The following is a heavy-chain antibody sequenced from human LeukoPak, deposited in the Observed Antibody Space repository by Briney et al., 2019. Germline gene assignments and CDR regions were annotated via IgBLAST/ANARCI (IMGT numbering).Heavy chain of an antibody. D-gene: IGHD3-10*01. J-gene: IGHJ4*02. CDR2: IRSTANGYAT. Sequence: GGSLRLSCAAPGFTFCGSALHWVRQASGKWMAWVGRIRSTANGYATAYAASVKGRFTISRDDSKNTAYLQMDSLKTEDTAVYYCTVNYYGSGSYADFDYWGQGTLVTVSS. V-gene: IGHV3-73*01. CDR1: GFTFCGSA. CDR3: TVNYYGSGSYADFDY.